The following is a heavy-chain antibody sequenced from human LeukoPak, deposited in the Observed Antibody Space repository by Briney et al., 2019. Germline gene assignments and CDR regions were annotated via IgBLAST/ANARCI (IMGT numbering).Heavy chain of an antibody. CDR2: IKQDGSEK. CDR1: GFTSSSYW. CDR3: ARVYRSSSGYCFDH. J-gene: IGHJ4*02. Sequence: PGGSLRLSCAASGFTSSSYWMSWVRQAPGKGLEWVANIKQDGSEKYYVDSVKGRFTISRDNAKNSLYLQMNSLRAEDTAVYYCARVYRSSSGYCFDHWGQGTLVTVSS. D-gene: IGHD6-6*01. V-gene: IGHV3-7*01.